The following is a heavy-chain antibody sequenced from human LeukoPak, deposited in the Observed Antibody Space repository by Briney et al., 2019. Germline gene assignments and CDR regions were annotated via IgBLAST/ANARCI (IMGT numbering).Heavy chain of an antibody. J-gene: IGHJ3*02. CDR1: GYTFTGYY. V-gene: IGHV1-2*06. CDR3: ARAVAGKFDAFDI. Sequence: GASMKVSCKXSGYTFTGYYMHWVRQAPGQGLEWMGRINPNSGGTNYAQKFRGRVTMTRDTSISTAYMELSRLRSDDTAVYYCARAVAGKFDAFDIWGQGTMVTVSS. D-gene: IGHD6-19*01. CDR2: INPNSGGT.